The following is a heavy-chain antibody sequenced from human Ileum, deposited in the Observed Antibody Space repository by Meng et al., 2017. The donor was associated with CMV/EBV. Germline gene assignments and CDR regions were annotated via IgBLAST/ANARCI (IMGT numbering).Heavy chain of an antibody. CDR3: TKYCGGDCYRGND. D-gene: IGHD2-21*02. CDR2: LSSDGSYI. CDR1: GCTFSSFG. J-gene: IGHJ4*02. Sequence: ASGCTFSSFGMHWVRQAPGKGLEWVAGLSSDGSYIRYADSVRGRFTISRDNSKSTLYLQMNSLRTEDTAVYYSTKYCGGDCYRGNDWGQGTLVTVSS. V-gene: IGHV3-30*18.